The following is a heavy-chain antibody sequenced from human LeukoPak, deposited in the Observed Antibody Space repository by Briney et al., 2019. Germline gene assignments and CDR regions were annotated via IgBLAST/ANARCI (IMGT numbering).Heavy chain of an antibody. V-gene: IGHV1-24*01. Sequence: GASVKVSCKVSGYTLTELSMHWVRQAPGKGLEWMGGFDPEDGETIYAQKFQGRVTMTEDTSTDTAYMELSSLRSEDTAVYYCATADGDYVGYFDYWGQETLVTVSS. D-gene: IGHD4-17*01. J-gene: IGHJ4*02. CDR2: FDPEDGET. CDR3: ATADGDYVGYFDY. CDR1: GYTLTELS.